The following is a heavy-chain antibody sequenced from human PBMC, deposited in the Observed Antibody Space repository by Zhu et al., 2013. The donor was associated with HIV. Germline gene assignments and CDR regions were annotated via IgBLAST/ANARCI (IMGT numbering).Heavy chain of an antibody. D-gene: IGHD6-13*01. V-gene: IGHV1-2*02. CDR3: ARARAIAAAETYYYMDV. J-gene: IGHJ6*03. CDR1: GYTFTGYY. Sequence: QVQLVQSGAEVKKPGASVKVSCKASGYTFTGYYMHWVRQAPGQGLEWMGWINPNSGGTNYAQKFQGRVTMTRDTSISTAYMELSRLRSDDTAVYYCARARAIAAAETYYYMDVWGKGTTVTVSS. CDR2: INPNSGGT.